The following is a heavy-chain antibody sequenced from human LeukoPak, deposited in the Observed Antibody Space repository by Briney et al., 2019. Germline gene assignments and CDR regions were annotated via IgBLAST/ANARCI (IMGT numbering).Heavy chain of an antibody. CDR2: ISYDGSNK. CDR1: GFTFSSYA. CDR3: ARDGVGMGIVVVVAATPGDAFDI. V-gene: IGHV3-30*04. D-gene: IGHD2-15*01. J-gene: IGHJ3*02. Sequence: GGSLRLSCAASGFTFSSYAMHWVRQAPGKGLEWVAVISYDGSNKYYADSVKGRFTISRDNSKNTLYLQMNSLRAEDTAVYYCARDGVGMGIVVVVAATPGDAFDIWGQGTMVTVSS.